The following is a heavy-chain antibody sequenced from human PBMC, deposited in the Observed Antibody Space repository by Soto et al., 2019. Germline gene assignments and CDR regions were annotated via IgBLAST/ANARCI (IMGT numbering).Heavy chain of an antibody. CDR3: ASPWPITSYYYSMDV. CDR2: INSDGSTT. V-gene: IGHV3-74*01. CDR1: GFTFISYW. Sequence: GGSLRLSCAASGFTFISYWMHWVLQAPGKGLVWVSRINSDGSTTNYADSVKGRFTISRDNAKNTLYLQMSSLRAEDTAVYYCASPWPITSYYYSMDVWGQGTTVTVAS. J-gene: IGHJ6*02.